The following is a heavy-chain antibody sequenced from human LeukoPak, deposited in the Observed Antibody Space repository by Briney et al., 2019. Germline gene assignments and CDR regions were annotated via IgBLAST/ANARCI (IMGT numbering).Heavy chain of an antibody. D-gene: IGHD3-16*01. Sequence: SVKVSCKASGGIFTSYAISWARQAPGQGLEWMGGIIPILATANYAQKFQGRVTITTDESTSTAYMELSRLRSEDTAVYYCATSDPDVWGRLSFDPWGQGTQVTVSS. CDR2: IIPILATA. J-gene: IGHJ5*02. CDR3: ATSDPDVWGRLSFDP. V-gene: IGHV1-69*05. CDR1: GGIFTSYA.